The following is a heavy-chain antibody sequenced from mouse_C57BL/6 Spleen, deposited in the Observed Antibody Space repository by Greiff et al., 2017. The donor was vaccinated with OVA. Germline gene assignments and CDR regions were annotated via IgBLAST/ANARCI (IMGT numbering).Heavy chain of an antibody. J-gene: IGHJ4*01. V-gene: IGHV1-81*01. CDR1: GYTFTSYG. CDR2: IYPRSGNT. Sequence: VQLQQSGAELARPGASVKLSCKASGYTFTSYGISWVKQRTGQGLEWIGEIYPRSGNTYYNEKFKGKATLTADKSSSTAYMELRSLTSEDSAVYFCAREDYYGLYYAMDYWGQGTSVTVSS. D-gene: IGHD1-1*01. CDR3: AREDYYGLYYAMDY.